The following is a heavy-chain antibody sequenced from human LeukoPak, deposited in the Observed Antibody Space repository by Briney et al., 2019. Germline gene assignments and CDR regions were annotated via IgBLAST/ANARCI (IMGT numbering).Heavy chain of an antibody. D-gene: IGHD2-2*01. CDR2: IYTSGST. CDR1: GGSISSYY. CDR3: ARHAKGGYCSGNSCYGSPPWFDH. J-gene: IGHJ5*02. V-gene: IGHV4-4*09. Sequence: SETLSLTCTVSGGSISSYYWSWIRQPPGKGLEWIGYIYTSGSTNYNPSLKSRVTISVDTSKNQFSLKLSSVTAADMAVYFCARHAKGGYCSGNSCYGSPPWFDHWGQGTLVTVSS.